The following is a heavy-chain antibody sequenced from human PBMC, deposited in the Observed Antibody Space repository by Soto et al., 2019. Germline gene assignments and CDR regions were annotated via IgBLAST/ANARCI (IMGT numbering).Heavy chain of an antibody. J-gene: IGHJ3*01. CDR3: AKSGGNGWFADAFDV. Sequence: PGGSLRLSCVAPGVIFSGYGMHWVRQAPGKGLEWVAVISYGGSSIYYADSVKGRFTISRDNSENTLYLQLNSLRAEDTAVYYCAKSGGNGWFADAFDVWGQGTMVTVSS. CDR1: GVIFSGYG. V-gene: IGHV3-33*06. D-gene: IGHD6-19*01. CDR2: ISYGGSSI.